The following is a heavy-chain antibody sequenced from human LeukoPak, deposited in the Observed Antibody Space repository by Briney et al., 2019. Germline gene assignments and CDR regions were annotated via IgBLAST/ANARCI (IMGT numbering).Heavy chain of an antibody. J-gene: IGHJ4*02. Sequence: GESLKISCMGSGYSFTSNWIGWVRQMPGKGLEWMRIIYPGDSDTRYSPSFQGQVTISADKSISTAYLQWSSLKASDTAMYYCARRLRTTAPFDYWGQGTLLTVSS. D-gene: IGHD4-17*01. CDR3: ARRLRTTAPFDY. CDR2: IYPGDSDT. CDR1: GYSFTSNW. V-gene: IGHV5-51*01.